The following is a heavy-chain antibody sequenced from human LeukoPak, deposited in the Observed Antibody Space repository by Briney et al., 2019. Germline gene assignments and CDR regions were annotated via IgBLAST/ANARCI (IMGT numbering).Heavy chain of an antibody. Sequence: SETLSLTCTVSGGSISSYYWSWIRQPPGKGLEWIGYIYYRGSTNYNPSLKSRVTISVDTSKNQFSLKLSSVTAADTAVYYCARGGGGWYNYWGQGTLVTVSS. CDR2: IYYRGST. V-gene: IGHV4-59*01. J-gene: IGHJ4*02. CDR3: ARGGGGWYNY. D-gene: IGHD6-19*01. CDR1: GGSISSYY.